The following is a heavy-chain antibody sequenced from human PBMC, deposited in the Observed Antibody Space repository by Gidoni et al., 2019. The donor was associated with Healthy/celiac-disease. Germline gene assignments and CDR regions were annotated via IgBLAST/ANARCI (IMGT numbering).Heavy chain of an antibody. V-gene: IGHV3-30-3*01. Sequence: QVQLVESGGGVVQPGRSLRLSCAASGFTFSSYAMHWVRQAPGKGLEWVAVISYDGSNKYYADSVKGRFTISRDNSKNTLYLQMNSLRAEDTAVYYCAREGGYGSEQDGMDVWGQGTTVTVSS. D-gene: IGHD3-10*01. CDR1: GFTFSSYA. J-gene: IGHJ6*02. CDR2: ISYDGSNK. CDR3: AREGGYGSEQDGMDV.